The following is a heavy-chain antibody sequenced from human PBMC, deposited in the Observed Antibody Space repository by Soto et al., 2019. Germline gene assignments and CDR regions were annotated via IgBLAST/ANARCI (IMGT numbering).Heavy chain of an antibody. D-gene: IGHD6-19*01. CDR2: IYYSGST. Sequence: PSETLSLTCTVSGGSISSYYWSWIRQPPGKGLEWIGYIYYSGSTNYNPSLKSRVTISVDTSKNQFSLKLSSVTAADTAVYYCARLRGSGWYHFHYWGQGTLVTVSS. V-gene: IGHV4-59*08. J-gene: IGHJ4*02. CDR3: ARLRGSGWYHFHY. CDR1: GGSISSYY.